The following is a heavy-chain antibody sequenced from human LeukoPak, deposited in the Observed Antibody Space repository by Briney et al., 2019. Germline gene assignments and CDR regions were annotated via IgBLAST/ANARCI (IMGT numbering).Heavy chain of an antibody. V-gene: IGHV3-13*01. CDR1: GFTFSSYD. D-gene: IGHD3-10*01. CDR3: ARGISDYYGSGSYYHFDY. J-gene: IGHJ4*02. Sequence: PGGSLRLSCAASGFTFSSYDMHWVRQATGKGLEWVSAIGTAGDTYYPGSVKGRFTISRENAKNSLYLQMNSLRAGDTAVYYCARGISDYYGSGSYYHFDYWGQGTLVTVSS. CDR2: IGTAGDT.